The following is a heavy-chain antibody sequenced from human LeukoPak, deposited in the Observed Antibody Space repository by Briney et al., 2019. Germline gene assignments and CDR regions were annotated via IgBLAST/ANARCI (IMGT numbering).Heavy chain of an antibody. CDR3: ARQYCSCGSCYSSYYYGMDV. CDR1: GFTFSSHS. V-gene: IGHV3-21*04. J-gene: IGHJ6*02. D-gene: IGHD2-15*01. CDR2: IISSSIYK. Sequence: RGSLRHSRAASGFTFSSHSMNLVRQAPRKRLELDSSIISSSIYKYYADSLKGRFTISSDKAKNSLYLQMDNPRALGTPQYYFARQYCSCGSCYSSYYYGMDVWGQGTTVTVSS.